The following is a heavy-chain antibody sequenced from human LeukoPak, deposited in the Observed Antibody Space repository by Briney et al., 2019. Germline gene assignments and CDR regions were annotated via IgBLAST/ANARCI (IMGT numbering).Heavy chain of an antibody. Sequence: LRLSCAASGFTLDDYAMHWVRQAPGKGLEWVSGISWNSGSIGYADSVKGRFTISRDNAKNSLYLQMNSLRAEDTALYYCAKGKNYGDYGLALDYWGQGTLVTVSS. CDR3: AKGKNYGDYGLALDY. J-gene: IGHJ4*02. D-gene: IGHD4-17*01. V-gene: IGHV3-9*01. CDR1: GFTLDDYA. CDR2: ISWNSGSI.